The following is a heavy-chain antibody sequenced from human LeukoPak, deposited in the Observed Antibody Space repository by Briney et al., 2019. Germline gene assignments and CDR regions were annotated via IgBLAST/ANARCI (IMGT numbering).Heavy chain of an antibody. D-gene: IGHD5/OR15-5a*01. Sequence: SETLSLTCTVSGGSISSSSYYWGWIRQPPGKGLEWIGSIYYSGTTYYNPSLKSRVTISVDTSKNQFSLKLSSVTAADTAVYYCARVAHDLYPYYFDYWGQGTLVTVSS. V-gene: IGHV4-39*07. CDR1: GGSISSSSYY. CDR2: IYYSGTT. CDR3: ARVAHDLYPYYFDY. J-gene: IGHJ4*02.